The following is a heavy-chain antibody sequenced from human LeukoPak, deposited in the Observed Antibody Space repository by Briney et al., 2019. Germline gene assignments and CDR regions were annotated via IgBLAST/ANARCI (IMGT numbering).Heavy chain of an antibody. D-gene: IGHD3/OR15-3a*01. CDR2: ISTSRST. V-gene: IGHV3-48*01. CDR1: GFRFDSSR. Sequence: PGGSLRLSCPASGFRFDSSRMTWVRQTPEKGLEWVSYISTSRSTYAESVKGRFTISRDNAKNSLYLQMNSLRAEDTAVYYCARDLNWAFDYWGQGTLVTVSS. J-gene: IGHJ4*02. CDR3: ARDLNWAFDY.